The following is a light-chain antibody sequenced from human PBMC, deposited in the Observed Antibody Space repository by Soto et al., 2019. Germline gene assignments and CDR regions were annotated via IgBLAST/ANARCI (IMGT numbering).Light chain of an antibody. CDR3: QQYGSSPFT. CDR2: GAS. Sequence: EVVLTQSPGTLSLSPGEGATLSCKATQRVSSSYLAWYQQKPGQAPRLLIYGASSRATGIPDRFSGSGSGTDFMLTISRLEAEDFAVYFCQQYGSSPFTFCGGTKVEI. J-gene: IGKJ4*01. V-gene: IGKV3-20*01. CDR1: QRVSSSY.